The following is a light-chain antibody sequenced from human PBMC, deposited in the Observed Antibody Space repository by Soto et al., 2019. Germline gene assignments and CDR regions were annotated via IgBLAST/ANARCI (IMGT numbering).Light chain of an antibody. CDR2: GAS. J-gene: IGKJ2*01. CDR1: QSLSSY. CDR3: RQYGSSSSYT. V-gene: IGKV3-20*01. Sequence: EIVLTQSPGPLSLSPGERATLSCRASQSLSSYLALYQQKPGQAPRHLIYGASSRATGIPDRVSGSGPGTDVTRTISRLEPEDLAVYYCRQYGSSSSYTFGQGTKLEIK.